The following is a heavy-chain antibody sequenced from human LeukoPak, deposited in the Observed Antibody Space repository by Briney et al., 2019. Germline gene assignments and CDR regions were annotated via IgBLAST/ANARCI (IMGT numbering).Heavy chain of an antibody. V-gene: IGHV4-39*01. CDR3: ARHGLAVARYYYGMDV. CDR1: GGSISSSSYY. CDR2: IYYSGST. J-gene: IGHJ6*02. D-gene: IGHD6-19*01. Sequence: PSETLSLTCTVSGGSISSSSYYWGWIRQPPGKGLEWIGSIYYSGSTYYNPSLKSRVTISVDTSKNQFSLKLSSVTAADTAVYYCARHGLAVARYYYGMDVWGQGTTVTVSS.